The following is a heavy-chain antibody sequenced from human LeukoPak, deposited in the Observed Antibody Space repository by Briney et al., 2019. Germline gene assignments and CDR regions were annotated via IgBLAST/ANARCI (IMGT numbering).Heavy chain of an antibody. D-gene: IGHD3-16*01. V-gene: IGHV4-59*01. CDR2: IYYTGST. CDR1: GGSITNYY. J-gene: IGHJ4*02. CDR3: ARGDGWGDAGDGTGY. Sequence: SETLSLTCTVSGGSITNYYWSWIRQPPGKGLEWVGHIYYTGSTKYNPSLKSRVTILVDTSQNQFSLKVNSVTAADTAVYVCARGDGWGDAGDGTGYCGQGTLVTVSS.